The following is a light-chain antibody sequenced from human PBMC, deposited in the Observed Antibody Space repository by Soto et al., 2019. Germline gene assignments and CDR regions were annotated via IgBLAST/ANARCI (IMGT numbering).Light chain of an antibody. V-gene: IGKV1-5*03. CDR3: QQSITYPWT. Sequence: DIQMTQSPSTLSASAGDRVTITCRASQNIDMYLAWYQQKPGQAPSLLIYRASSLQSGVPSRFSGSGSGTEFTLTISRLQHDDFATYYCQQSITYPWTFGQGTKVDIK. J-gene: IGKJ1*01. CDR2: RAS. CDR1: QNIDMY.